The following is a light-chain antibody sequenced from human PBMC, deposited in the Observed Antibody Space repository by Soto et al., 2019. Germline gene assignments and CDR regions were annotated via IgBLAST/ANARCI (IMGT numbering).Light chain of an antibody. J-gene: IGKJ3*01. CDR2: AAS. CDR3: QQSYSSPWT. Sequence: EIQLTQSPSSLSSSAGDRVTITCRASQSITTYLDWYQQKPGQAPRLLIYAASSLQSGVPARFSGSGSGTDFTLTISSLQPEDFAAYYCQQSYSSPWTFGPGTKVDI. V-gene: IGKV1-39*01. CDR1: QSITTY.